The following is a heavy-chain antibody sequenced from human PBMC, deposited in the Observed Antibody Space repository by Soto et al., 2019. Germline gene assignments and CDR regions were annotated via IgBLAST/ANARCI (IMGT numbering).Heavy chain of an antibody. CDR1: GGTFSSYA. V-gene: IGHV1-69*13. CDR3: AGETGRGGVPDVLDF. D-gene: IGHD3-10*01. CDR2: IIPIFGTA. J-gene: IGHJ3*01. Sequence: SVKVSCKASGGTFSSYAISWVRQAPGQGLEWMGGIIPIFGTANYAQKFQGRVTITADESTSTAYMELSSLRSEDTAVYYCAGETGRGGVPDVLDFWGKGTLVTVSS.